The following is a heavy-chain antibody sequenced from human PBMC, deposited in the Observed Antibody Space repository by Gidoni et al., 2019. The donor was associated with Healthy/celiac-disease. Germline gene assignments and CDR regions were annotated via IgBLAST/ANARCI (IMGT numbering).Heavy chain of an antibody. CDR2: ISYDGSNK. D-gene: IGHD1-26*01. V-gene: IGHV3-30*18. CDR1: GFTFSSYG. J-gene: IGHJ4*02. Sequence: QVQLVESGGGVVQPGRSLRLSCAASGFTFSSYGMHWVRQAPGKGLEWVAVISYDGSNKYYADSVKGRFTISRDNSKNTLYLQMNSLRAEDTAVYYCAKDATSGSYSGWFDYWGQGTLVTVSS. CDR3: AKDATSGSYSGWFDY.